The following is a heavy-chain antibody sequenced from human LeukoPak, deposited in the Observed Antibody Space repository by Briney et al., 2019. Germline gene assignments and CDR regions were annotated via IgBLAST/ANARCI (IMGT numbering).Heavy chain of an antibody. D-gene: IGHD4-23*01. CDR2: IYHSGST. J-gene: IGHJ4*02. Sequence: SQTLSLTCTVSGGSISSGSYYWSWIRQPPGKGLEWIGYIYHSGSTYYNPSLKSRVTISVDRSKNQFSLKLSSVTAADTAVYYCLYGGNSGDWVYWGQGTLVTVSS. V-gene: IGHV4-30-2*01. CDR1: GGSISSGSYY. CDR3: LYGGNSGDWVY.